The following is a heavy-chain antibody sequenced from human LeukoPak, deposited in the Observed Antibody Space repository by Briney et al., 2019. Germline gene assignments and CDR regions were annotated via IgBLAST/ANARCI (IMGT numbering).Heavy chain of an antibody. CDR1: GYIFTGYY. D-gene: IGHD3-10*01. CDR2: INPNTGGT. Sequence: ASVKVSCKTSGYIFTGYYIHWVRQAPGPGLGWMGWINPNTGGTNYAQDFQGRVTMTGDTYVSTAYMDLRSLKSDDTAVYFCARERESGRSDAFDFWGQGTMVTVSS. CDR3: ARERESGRSDAFDF. J-gene: IGHJ3*01. V-gene: IGHV1-2*02.